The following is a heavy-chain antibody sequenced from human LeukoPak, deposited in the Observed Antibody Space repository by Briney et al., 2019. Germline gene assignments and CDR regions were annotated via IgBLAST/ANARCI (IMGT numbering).Heavy chain of an antibody. V-gene: IGHV3-23*01. CDR3: AKVLSSGWFIDYFDY. J-gene: IGHJ4*02. CDR2: ISGRGGST. D-gene: IGHD6-19*01. CDR1: GFTFSSYA. Sequence: GGSLRLSCAASGFTFSSYAMSWVRQAPGKGLEWVSAISGRGGSTYYADSVKGRFTISRDNSKNTLYLQMNSLRAEDTAVYYCAKVLSSGWFIDYFDYWGQGTLVTVSS.